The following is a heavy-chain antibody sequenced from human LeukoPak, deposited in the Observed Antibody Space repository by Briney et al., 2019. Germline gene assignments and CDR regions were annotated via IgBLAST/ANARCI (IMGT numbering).Heavy chain of an antibody. J-gene: IGHJ6*02. Sequence: GGSLRLSCAASGFTVSSNYMSWIRQAPGKGLEWVSLIYSGGSTFYAGSVKGRFTISRDNSKNTLYLQMNSLRAEDTAVYYCARDAPAYYYGMDVWGQGTTVTVSS. CDR1: GFTVSSNY. V-gene: IGHV3-53*01. CDR2: IYSGGST. CDR3: ARDAPAYYYGMDV.